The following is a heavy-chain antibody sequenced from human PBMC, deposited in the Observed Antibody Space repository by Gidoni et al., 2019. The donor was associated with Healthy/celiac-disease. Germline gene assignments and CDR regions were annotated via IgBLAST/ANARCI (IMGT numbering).Heavy chain of an antibody. CDR3: AKDMGGTTVVTRYFDY. CDR2: ISWDGGST. J-gene: IGHJ4*02. CDR1: GFPFADYT. V-gene: IGHV3-43*01. Sequence: EVQLVESGGVVVQPGGSLRLSWAASGFPFADYTMHWVRQAPGKGLEWVSLISWDGGSTYYADSVKGRFTISRDNSKNSLYLQINSLRTEDTALYYCAKDMGGTTVVTRYFDYWGQGTLVTVSS. D-gene: IGHD4-17*01.